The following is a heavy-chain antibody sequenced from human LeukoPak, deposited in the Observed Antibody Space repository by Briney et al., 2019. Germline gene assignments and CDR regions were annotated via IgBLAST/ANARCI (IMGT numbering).Heavy chain of an antibody. V-gene: IGHV7-4-1*02. D-gene: IGHD3-10*01. J-gene: IGHJ5*02. CDR1: GYTFTTYV. Sequence: ASVKVSCKASGYTFTTYVMHWVRQAPGQGLEWMGWINTNTGNPTYAQGYTGRFVFSLDTSVTTAYLQISSLKAEDTAVYYCTREASGTNPWGQGTLVTVSS. CDR3: TREASGTNP. CDR2: INTNTGNP.